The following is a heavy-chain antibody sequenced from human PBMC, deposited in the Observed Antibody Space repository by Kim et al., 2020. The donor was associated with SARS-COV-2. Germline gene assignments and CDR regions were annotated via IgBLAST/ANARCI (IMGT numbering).Heavy chain of an antibody. Sequence: ASVKVSCKASGYTFTSYGISWVRQAPGQGLEWMGWISAYNGNTNYAQKLQGRVTMTTDTSTSTAYMELRSLRSDDTAVYYCARGDFLYCSGGSCHPPYYFYGIDVWGQGTTVTVSS. CDR1: GYTFTSYG. D-gene: IGHD2-15*01. V-gene: IGHV1-18*01. J-gene: IGHJ6*02. CDR3: ARGDFLYCSGGSCHPPYYFYGIDV. CDR2: ISAYNGNT.